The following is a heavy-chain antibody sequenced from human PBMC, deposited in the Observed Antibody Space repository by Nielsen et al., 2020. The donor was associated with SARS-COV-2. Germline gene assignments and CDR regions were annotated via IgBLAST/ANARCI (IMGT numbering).Heavy chain of an antibody. CDR2: FNPGSGGT. CDR1: GYTFTAYY. J-gene: IGHJ6*02. Sequence: ASVKVSCKASGYTFTAYYIHWVRQAPGQGLEWMGWFNPGSGGTKYAQKFQGRVTTTRDMSVNTAYMELSGLTSDDTAVYYCARVELPPSYYYYGMDVWGQGTTVTVSS. V-gene: IGHV1-2*02. D-gene: IGHD1-7*01. CDR3: ARVELPPSYYYYGMDV.